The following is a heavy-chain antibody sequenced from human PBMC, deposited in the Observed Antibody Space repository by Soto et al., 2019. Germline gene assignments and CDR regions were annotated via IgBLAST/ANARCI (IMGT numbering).Heavy chain of an antibody. CDR2: VYPGDSDT. D-gene: IGHD4-4*01. Sequence: GESLKISCKASGYSFTNYWIGWVRQKPREGLEWMGIVYPGDSDTRYSPSSKGRVTISADKSTSTAYLQWSRLKASDTAMYYCARFSEFEDYISWFDPWGQGTLVTVSS. CDR3: ARFSEFEDYISWFDP. CDR1: GYSFTNYW. J-gene: IGHJ5*02. V-gene: IGHV5-51*01.